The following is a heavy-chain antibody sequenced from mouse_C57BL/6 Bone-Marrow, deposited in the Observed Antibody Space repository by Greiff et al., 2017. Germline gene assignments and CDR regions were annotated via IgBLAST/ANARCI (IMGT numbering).Heavy chain of an antibody. CDR1: GYTFTSYW. J-gene: IGHJ3*01. V-gene: IGHV1-55*01. Sequence: QVQLQQPGAELVKPGASVKMSCKASGYTFTSYWITWVKQRPGQGLEWIGDIYPGSGSTNYNEKFKSKATLTVDTSSSTAYMQLSSLTSEDSAVYYCARGGYYYGSSSWFAYWGQGTLVTVSA. CDR3: ARGGYYYGSSSWFAY. CDR2: IYPGSGST. D-gene: IGHD1-1*01.